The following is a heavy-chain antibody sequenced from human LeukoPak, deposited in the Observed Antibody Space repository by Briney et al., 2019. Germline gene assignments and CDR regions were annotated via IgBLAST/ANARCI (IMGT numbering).Heavy chain of an antibody. CDR3: AKAYSSSWYEFDY. J-gene: IGHJ4*02. V-gene: IGHV3-23*01. Sequence: GGSLRLSCAASGFTFSSYAMHWVRQAPGKGLEWVSGISGSGGSTFYADSVKGRFTISRDNSKNTLYLQMNSLRAEDTAVYYCAKAYSSSWYEFDYWGQGTLVTVSS. CDR1: GFTFSSYA. D-gene: IGHD6-13*01. CDR2: ISGSGGST.